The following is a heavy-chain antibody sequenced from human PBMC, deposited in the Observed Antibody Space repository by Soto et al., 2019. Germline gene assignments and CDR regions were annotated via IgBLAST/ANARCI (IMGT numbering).Heavy chain of an antibody. D-gene: IGHD5-18*01. CDR3: ARQRLGIQPLYGMDV. J-gene: IGHJ6*02. Sequence: PGESLKISCKGSGYSFTNYWIGWVRQMPGKGLEWMGIVYPGDSDTKYTPSFQGQVTISTDKSTNTAYLQWSSLMASDTAMYYCARQRLGIQPLYGMDVWGQGTTVTVSS. CDR2: VYPGDSDT. V-gene: IGHV5-51*01. CDR1: GYSFTNYW.